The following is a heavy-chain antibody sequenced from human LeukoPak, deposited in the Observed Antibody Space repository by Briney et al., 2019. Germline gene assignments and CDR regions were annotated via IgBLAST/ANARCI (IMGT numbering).Heavy chain of an antibody. J-gene: IGHJ4*02. Sequence: GGSLRLSCAASGFTFSSYAMSWVRQAPGKGLEWVSAISGSGGSTYYADSVKGRFTISRDNSKNTLYLQMNSLRAEDTAVYYCARVGRAERNETFDYWGQGTLVTVSS. CDR2: ISGSGGST. V-gene: IGHV3-23*01. CDR1: GFTFSSYA. CDR3: ARVGRAERNETFDY. D-gene: IGHD1-1*01.